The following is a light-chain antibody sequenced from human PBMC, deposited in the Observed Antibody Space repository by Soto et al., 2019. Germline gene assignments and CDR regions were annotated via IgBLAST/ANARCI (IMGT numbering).Light chain of an antibody. J-gene: IGKJ4*01. CDR3: PQANIYPPGLT. Sequence: DIPMTQSPSSVSASVVDRVTITCRARQGIDNWLAWYQQKPGQAPNLLLYAASTLQSGVPSRFSGSGSGTDFSLTISSLKPEDLATYYWPQANIYPPGLTFGGGTKVEIK. CDR1: QGIDNW. V-gene: IGKV1-12*01. CDR2: AAS.